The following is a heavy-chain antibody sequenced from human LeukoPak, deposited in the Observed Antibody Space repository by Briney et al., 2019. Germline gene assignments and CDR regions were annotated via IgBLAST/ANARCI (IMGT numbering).Heavy chain of an antibody. CDR2: INPSGGSP. CDR1: GYTFTNYY. Sequence: ASVKVSCKASGYTFTNYYMHWVRQAPGQGFEWMGMINPSGGSPAYAQKFQGRVAMTRDTSPSTVYMDLSSLISEDTAVYYCARVSLGATYFRAFDIWGQGTMVTVSS. V-gene: IGHV1-46*01. D-gene: IGHD1-26*01. J-gene: IGHJ3*02. CDR3: ARVSLGATYFRAFDI.